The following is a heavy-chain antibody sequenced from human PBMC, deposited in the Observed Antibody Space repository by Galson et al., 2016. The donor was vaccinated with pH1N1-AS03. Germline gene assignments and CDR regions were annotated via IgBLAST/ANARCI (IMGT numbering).Heavy chain of an antibody. CDR1: GFTFSDYA. V-gene: IGHV3-23*01. CDR2: ISGTGGSP. J-gene: IGHJ4*02. CDR3: ATNALKVRVDY. Sequence: SLRLSCAASGFTFSDYAMGWVRQAPGKGLEWLAEISGTGGSPFYADSVKGRVTISRDNSKKTVYLQMTSLRAEDTAVYYCATNALKVRVDYWGQGTMVTVSS. D-gene: IGHD1-1*01.